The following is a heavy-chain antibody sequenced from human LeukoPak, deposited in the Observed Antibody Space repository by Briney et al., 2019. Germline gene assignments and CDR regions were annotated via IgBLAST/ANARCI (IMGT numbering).Heavy chain of an antibody. V-gene: IGHV3-15*01. CDR1: GFTFSNAW. CDR2: IKSKTHGGTT. CDR3: TVSTMPDLDY. J-gene: IGHJ4*02. Sequence: GGSLRLSCGASGFTFSNAWMTWVRQAPGKGLECVGRIKSKTHGGTTDYAAPVKGRFTISRDDSKNMLYLQMNSLKTDDTAVYYCTVSTMPDLDYWGQGTLVTVSS. D-gene: IGHD2-2*01.